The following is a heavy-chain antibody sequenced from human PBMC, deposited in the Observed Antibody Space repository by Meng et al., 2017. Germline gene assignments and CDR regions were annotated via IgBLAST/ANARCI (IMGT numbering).Heavy chain of an antibody. CDR2: INWNGGST. CDR3: ARDLTVTTRGSRYFDY. Sequence: GESLKISCAASGFIFDDYGMSWVRQAPGKGLEWVSGINWNGGSTGYADSVKGRFTISRDNAKNSLYLQMNSLRAEDTAVYYCARDLTVTTRGSRYFDYWGQGTLVTVSS. CDR1: GFIFDDYG. V-gene: IGHV3-20*04. D-gene: IGHD4-17*01. J-gene: IGHJ4*02.